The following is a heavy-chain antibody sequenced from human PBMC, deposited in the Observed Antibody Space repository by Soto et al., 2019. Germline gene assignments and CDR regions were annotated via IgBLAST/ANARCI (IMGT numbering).Heavy chain of an antibody. CDR3: ARARLLVSGDPNYYYYYMDV. J-gene: IGHJ6*03. CDR2: ISAHNGDT. CDR1: GYTFSSYG. V-gene: IGHV1-18*01. Sequence: ASVKVSCKASGYTFSSYGISWVRQAPGQGLEWMGWISAHNGDTNYVQKLQGRVTMTTDTSTSTAYMELRSLRSDDTAVYYCARARLLVSGDPNYYYYYMDVWGKGTTVTVSS. D-gene: IGHD1-26*01.